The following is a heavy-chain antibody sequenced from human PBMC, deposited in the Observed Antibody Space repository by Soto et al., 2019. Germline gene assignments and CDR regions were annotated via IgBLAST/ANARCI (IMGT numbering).Heavy chain of an antibody. CDR3: AREGDYIISAFDI. CDR2: IKQDGSEK. CDR1: GLTFRSYW. Sequence: GGSLRLSCGASGLTFRSYWMSWVRQAPGKGLEWVANIKQDGSEKYYVDSVKGRFTISRDNAKNSLYLQMNSLRAEDTAVYYCAREGDYIISAFDIWGQGTMVTVSS. J-gene: IGHJ3*02. D-gene: IGHD2-21*01. V-gene: IGHV3-7*01.